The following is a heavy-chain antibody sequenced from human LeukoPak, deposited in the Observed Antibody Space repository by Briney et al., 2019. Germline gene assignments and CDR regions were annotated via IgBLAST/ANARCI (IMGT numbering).Heavy chain of an antibody. V-gene: IGHV3-64D*06. CDR3: VKGRRNDILSGFGE. Sequence: GGSLRLSCSGSGFTFRSSAMHWVRLAPGKRLEYVSGLSGYGGDTYYADIVKGRFTISRDNSENTLYLHMGSLRDEDTAVYYCVKGRRNDILSGFGERGQGTLVTVSS. D-gene: IGHD3-9*01. CDR1: GFTFRSSA. CDR2: LSGYGGDT. J-gene: IGHJ4*02.